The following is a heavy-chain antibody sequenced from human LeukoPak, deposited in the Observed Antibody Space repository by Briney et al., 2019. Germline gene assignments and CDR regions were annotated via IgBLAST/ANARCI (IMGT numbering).Heavy chain of an antibody. Sequence: GGSLRLSCAASGFTFSSYAMSWVRQAPGKGLEWVSAISGSGGSTYYADSVKGQFTISRDNSKNTLYLQMNSLRAEDTAVYYCARGRGYNSGYPFDYWGQGTLVTVSS. V-gene: IGHV3-23*01. CDR2: ISGSGGST. CDR3: ARGRGYNSGYPFDY. J-gene: IGHJ4*02. CDR1: GFTFSSYA. D-gene: IGHD5-18*01.